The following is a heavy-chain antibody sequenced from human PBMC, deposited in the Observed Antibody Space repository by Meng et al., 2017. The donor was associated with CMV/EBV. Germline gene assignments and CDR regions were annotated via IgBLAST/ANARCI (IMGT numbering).Heavy chain of an antibody. V-gene: IGHV3-33*06. CDR1: GFTFSNYG. CDR3: GKDRSSSVSFWFDP. CDR2: IWYDGSDK. D-gene: IGHD6-6*01. J-gene: IGHJ5*02. Sequence: GESLKISCAASGFTFSNYGMHWVRQAPGKGLEWVAVIWYDGSDKYYADSVKGRFTISRENSKNTLYLQMNSLRAEDTAVYYCGKDRSSSVSFWFDPWGQGTLVTVSS.